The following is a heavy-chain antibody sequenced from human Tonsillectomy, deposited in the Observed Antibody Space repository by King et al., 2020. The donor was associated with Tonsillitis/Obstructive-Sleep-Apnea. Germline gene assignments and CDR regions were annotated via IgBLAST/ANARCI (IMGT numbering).Heavy chain of an antibody. J-gene: IGHJ3*02. CDR3: ARGALRGTADAFDI. CDR1: GGSFSGYY. Sequence: QVQLQQWGAGLLKPSETLSLTCAVYGGSFSGYYWGWIRQPPGKGLEWIGEINHSGSTNYNPSLKSRVTISVDTSKNQFSLKLSSVTAADTAVYYCARGALRGTADAFDIWGQGTMVPVPS. D-gene: IGHD1-1*01. V-gene: IGHV4-34*01. CDR2: INHSGST.